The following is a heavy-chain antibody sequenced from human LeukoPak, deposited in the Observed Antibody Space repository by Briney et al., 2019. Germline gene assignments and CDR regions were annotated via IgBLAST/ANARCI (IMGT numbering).Heavy chain of an antibody. J-gene: IGHJ5*02. V-gene: IGHV4-59*08. CDR1: GGSISSYY. CDR3: AKYGRQAEGCTASTCNSWLDP. D-gene: IGHD2-8*02. CDR2: IYYSGSP. Sequence: SETLSLTCTVSGGSISSYYWSWIRQTPGKGLEWIGYIYYSGSPNYNPSLKSRVNISVDTSKNQFSLKLSSVTAADTALYYCAKYGRQAEGCTASTCNSWLDPWGQGTLVTVSS.